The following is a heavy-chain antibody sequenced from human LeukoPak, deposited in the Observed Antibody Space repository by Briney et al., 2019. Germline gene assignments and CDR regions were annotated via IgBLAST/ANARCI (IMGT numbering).Heavy chain of an antibody. J-gene: IGHJ4*02. V-gene: IGHV1-69*04. CDR3: ASQASGNLKPV. D-gene: IGHD4-23*01. CDR2: IIPIFGIA. CDR1: GGTLSSYA. Sequence: ASVKVSCKASGGTLSSYAISWVRQAPGQGLEWMGRIIPIFGIANYAQKFQGRVTITADKSTSTAYMELSSLRSEDTAVYYCASQASGNLKPVWGQGTLVTVSS.